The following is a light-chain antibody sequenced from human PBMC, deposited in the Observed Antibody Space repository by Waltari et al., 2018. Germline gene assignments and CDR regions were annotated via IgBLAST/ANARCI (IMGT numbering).Light chain of an antibody. J-gene: IGLJ2*01. Sequence: QSALTQPASVSGSPGQSITISCTGPSSDVGNYQRVSWYQQHPGKAPNLMIYAVSKRPSGVSDRFSGSKSGDMASLTISGLQPEDEAEYFCSSYAGSSKGVFGGGTKVTVL. CDR3: SSYAGSSKGV. V-gene: IGLV2-23*02. CDR1: SSDVGNYQR. CDR2: AVS.